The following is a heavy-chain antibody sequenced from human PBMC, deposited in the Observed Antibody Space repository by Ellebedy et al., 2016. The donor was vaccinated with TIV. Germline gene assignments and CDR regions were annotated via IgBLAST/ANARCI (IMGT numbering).Heavy chain of an antibody. Sequence: GESLKISCAVSGFSFRSYWMSWVRQAPGKGLEWVANIYQDGSDKYYVDSVKGRFTISRDNANKSLFLQMNNLRVEDTAVYYCARRGSYGDYAVQINSWFDTWGRGTLVTVSS. D-gene: IGHD4-17*01. V-gene: IGHV3-7*01. CDR2: IYQDGSDK. CDR1: GFSFRSYW. J-gene: IGHJ5*02. CDR3: ARRGSYGDYAVQINSWFDT.